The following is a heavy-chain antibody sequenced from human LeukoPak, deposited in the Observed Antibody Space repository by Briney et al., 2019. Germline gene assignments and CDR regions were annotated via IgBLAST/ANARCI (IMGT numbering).Heavy chain of an antibody. CDR2: IYYSGST. CDR1: GGSISSYY. D-gene: IGHD3-22*01. V-gene: IGHV4-59*01. J-gene: IGHJ4*02. Sequence: SETLSLTCTVSGGSISSYYWSWIRQPPGKGLEWIGYIYYSGSTNYNPSLKSRVTISVDTSKNQFSLKLSSVTAADTAVYYCARDYDSSGNSDYWGQGTLVTVSS. CDR3: ARDYDSSGNSDY.